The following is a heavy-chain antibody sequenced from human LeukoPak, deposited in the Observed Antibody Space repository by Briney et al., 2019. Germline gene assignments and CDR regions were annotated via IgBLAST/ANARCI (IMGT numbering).Heavy chain of an antibody. CDR1: GFTFSSYA. J-gene: IGHJ4*02. CDR3: AKGRYSSGWGIFDY. CDR2: ISGSGGST. V-gene: IGHV3-23*01. Sequence: GSLRLSCAASGFTFSSYAMSWVRPAPGKGLEWVSAISGSGGSTYYADSVKGRFTISRDNSKNTLYLQMNSLRAEDTAVYYCAKGRYSSGWGIFDYWGQGTLVTVSS. D-gene: IGHD6-19*01.